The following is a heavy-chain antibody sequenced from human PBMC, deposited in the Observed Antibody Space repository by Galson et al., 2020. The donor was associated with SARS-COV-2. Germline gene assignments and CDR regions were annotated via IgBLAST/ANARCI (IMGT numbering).Heavy chain of an antibody. V-gene: IGHV1-69*13. Sequence: SVKVSCKASGGTFSSYAIRWVRQAPGQGLEWMGGIIPIFGTANYAQKFQGRVTITADESTSTAYMELSSLRSEDTAVYYCARGYWKKEAISAYYYYGMDVWGQGITVTVSS. CDR1: GGTFSSYA. D-gene: IGHD2-15*01. CDR3: ARGYWKKEAISAYYYYGMDV. J-gene: IGHJ6*02. CDR2: IIPIFGTA.